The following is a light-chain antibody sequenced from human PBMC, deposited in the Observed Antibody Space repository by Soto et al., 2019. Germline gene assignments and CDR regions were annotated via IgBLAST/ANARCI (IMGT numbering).Light chain of an antibody. Sequence: QSVLTQPPSVSGAPGQRVTISCTGSSSNIGAGYDVHWYQQLPGTAPKLLIYGNSNRPSGVPDRFSGSKSGTSASLAITGLQAEYEADYYCQSYDSSLRDVVFGGGTQLTVL. J-gene: IGLJ2*01. CDR2: GNS. CDR3: QSYDSSLRDVV. CDR1: SSNIGAGYD. V-gene: IGLV1-40*01.